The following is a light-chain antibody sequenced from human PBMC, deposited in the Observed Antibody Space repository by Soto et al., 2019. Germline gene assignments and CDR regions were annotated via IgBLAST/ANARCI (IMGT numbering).Light chain of an antibody. Sequence: EIVLTQSPATLSLSPGEIATLSCRASQSVSSYLAWYQQKPGQAPRLLIYDASNRATGIPARFSGSGSGTDFTLTISSLAPEYFAVYYWQQRSNWPGTFGQGTKVEIK. CDR2: DAS. V-gene: IGKV3-11*01. J-gene: IGKJ1*01. CDR1: QSVSSY. CDR3: QQRSNWPGT.